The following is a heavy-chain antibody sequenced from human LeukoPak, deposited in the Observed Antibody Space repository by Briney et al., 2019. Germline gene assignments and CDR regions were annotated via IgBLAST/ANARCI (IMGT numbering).Heavy chain of an antibody. CDR1: GGSISSYY. CDR3: ARVYGGWYLGYFDY. Sequence: SETLSLTCTVSGGSISSYYWSWIRQPPGKGLEWIGYIYYSGSTNYNPSLKSRVTMSVDTSKNQFSLKLSSVTAADTAVYYCARVYGGWYLGYFDYWGQGTLVTVSS. CDR2: IYYSGST. V-gene: IGHV4-59*12. D-gene: IGHD6-19*01. J-gene: IGHJ4*02.